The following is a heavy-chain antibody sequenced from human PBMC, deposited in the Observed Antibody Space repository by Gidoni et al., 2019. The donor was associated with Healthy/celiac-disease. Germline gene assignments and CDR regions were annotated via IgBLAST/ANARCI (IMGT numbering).Heavy chain of an antibody. J-gene: IGHJ6*02. D-gene: IGHD6-13*01. Sequence: QVTLRESGPALVKPTQTLTLTCTFSGFSLSTSGMCVSWIRQPPGKALEWLARIDWDDDKYYSTSLKTRLTISKDTSKNQVVLTMTNMDPVDTATYYCARIALIAAAGTGPGYYYGMDVWGQGTTVTVSS. CDR1: GFSLSTSGMC. CDR3: ARIALIAAAGTGPGYYYGMDV. CDR2: IDWDDDK. V-gene: IGHV2-70*15.